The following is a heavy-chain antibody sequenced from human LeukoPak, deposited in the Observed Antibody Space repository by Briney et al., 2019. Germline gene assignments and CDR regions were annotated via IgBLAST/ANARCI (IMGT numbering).Heavy chain of an antibody. CDR2: IYYSGST. CDR1: GGSISSYY. V-gene: IGHV4-59*08. Sequence: SETLSLTCTVSGGSISSYYWSWIRQPPGKGLEWIGYIYYSGSTNYNPSLKSRVTISVDTSKNQFSLKLSSVTAADTAVYYCARHRRFIARQLVNWFDPWGQGTLVTVSS. CDR3: ARHRRFIARQLVNWFDP. J-gene: IGHJ5*02. D-gene: IGHD6-13*01.